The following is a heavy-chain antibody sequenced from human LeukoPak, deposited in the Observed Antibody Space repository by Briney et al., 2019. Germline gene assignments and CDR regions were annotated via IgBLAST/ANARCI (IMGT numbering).Heavy chain of an antibody. CDR3: ARAVAVASYYYMDV. Sequence: PSETLSLTCAVSGGSISSYYWSWIRQPPGKGLEWNGEINHSGSTNYNPSLKSRVTISVDTSKNQFSLKLSSVTAADTAVYYCARAVAVASYYYMDVWGKGTTVTVSS. V-gene: IGHV4-34*01. CDR1: GGSISSYY. CDR2: INHSGST. J-gene: IGHJ6*03. D-gene: IGHD6-19*01.